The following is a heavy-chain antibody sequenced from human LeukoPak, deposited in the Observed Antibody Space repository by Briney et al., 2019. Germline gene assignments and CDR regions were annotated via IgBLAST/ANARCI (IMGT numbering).Heavy chain of an antibody. V-gene: IGHV1-18*01. CDR1: GYTFTSYG. CDR2: ISAYNGNI. D-gene: IGHD3-9*01. CDR3: ARVPHKFGRYFVLHDDY. Sequence: ASVKVSCKASGYTFTSYGISWVRQAHGQGLEWMGWISAYNGNINYAQKLQGRVTMTTDTSTSTAYMELRSLRSDDTAVYYCARVPHKFGRYFVLHDDYWGQGTLVTVSS. J-gene: IGHJ4*02.